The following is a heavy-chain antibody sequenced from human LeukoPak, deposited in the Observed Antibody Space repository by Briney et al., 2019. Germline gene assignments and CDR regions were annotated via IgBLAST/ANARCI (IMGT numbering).Heavy chain of an antibody. V-gene: IGHV4-39*01. Sequence: SETLSLTCTVSGGSISSSSYYWGWIRQPPGKGLEWIGSIYYSGSTYYNPSLRSRVTISVDTSKNQFSLKLSSVTAADTAVYYCARHSSRWSVWFDPWGQGTLVTVSS. J-gene: IGHJ5*02. CDR1: GGSISSSSYY. CDR3: ARHSSRWSVWFDP. CDR2: IYYSGST. D-gene: IGHD6-13*01.